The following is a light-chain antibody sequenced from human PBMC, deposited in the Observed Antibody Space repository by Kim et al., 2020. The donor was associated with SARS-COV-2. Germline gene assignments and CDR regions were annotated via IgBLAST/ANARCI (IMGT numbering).Light chain of an antibody. J-gene: IGKJ2*01. CDR3: QQYNDGPYT. CDR2: GAF. CDR1: QGVGTN. V-gene: IGKV3-15*01. Sequence: VSPGERATLSCRASQGVGTNLAWYQQRPGQAPRLLIYGAFIRAIGVPGRFSGDWSGTGFTLTISSLQSEDFAVYYCQQYNDGPYTFGQGTKLEI.